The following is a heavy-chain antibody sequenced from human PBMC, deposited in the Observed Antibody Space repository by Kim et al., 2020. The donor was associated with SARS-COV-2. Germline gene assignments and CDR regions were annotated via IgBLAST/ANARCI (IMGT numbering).Heavy chain of an antibody. CDR3: ARNLGYCSSTSCYNYYYGMDV. CDR1: GGTFSSYA. CDR2: IIPIFGTA. Sequence: SVKVSCKASGGTFSSYAISWVRQAPGQGLEWMGGIIPIFGTANYAQKFQGRVTTTADESTSTAYMELSSLRSEDTAVYYCARNLGYCSSTSCYNYYYGMDVWGQGTTVTVSS. V-gene: IGHV1-69*13. D-gene: IGHD2-2*02. J-gene: IGHJ6*02.